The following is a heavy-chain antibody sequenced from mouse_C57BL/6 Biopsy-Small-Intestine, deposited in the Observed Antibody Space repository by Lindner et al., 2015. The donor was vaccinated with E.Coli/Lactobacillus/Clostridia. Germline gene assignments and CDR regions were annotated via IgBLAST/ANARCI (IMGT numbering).Heavy chain of an antibody. Sequence: SVKVSCKASGGTFSSSAISWVRQAPGQGLEWVGGIIPIFGTANYAQKFQGRVTITADESTTTAYMEVSRLTSEDTAVYYCARNNAYCGDDCYHYFHYWGQGTLVTVSS. V-gene: IGHV1-81*01. J-gene: IGHJ2*01. CDR1: GGTFSSSA. CDR3: ARNNAYCGDDCYHYFHY. CDR2: IIPIFGTA. D-gene: IGHD1-1*02.